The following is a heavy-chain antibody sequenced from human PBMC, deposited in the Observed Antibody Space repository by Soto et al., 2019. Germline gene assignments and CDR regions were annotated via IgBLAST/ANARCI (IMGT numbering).Heavy chain of an antibody. CDR3: AKDNGPYYYYGMDV. Sequence: GGSLRLSXAASGFTFDDYTMHWVRQAPGKGLEWVSLISWDGGSTYYADSVKGRFTISRDNSKNSLYLQMNSLRTEDTALYYCAKDNGPYYYYGMDVWGQGTTVTVSS. CDR2: ISWDGGST. V-gene: IGHV3-43*01. J-gene: IGHJ6*02. CDR1: GFTFDDYT.